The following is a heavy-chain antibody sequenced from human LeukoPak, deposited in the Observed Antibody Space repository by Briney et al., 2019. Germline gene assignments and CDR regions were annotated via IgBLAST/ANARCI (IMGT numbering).Heavy chain of an antibody. CDR3: ARLFGRGYHSSGPQSY. CDR1: GGSFSGYY. Sequence: SETLSLTCAVYGGSFSGYYWSWIRQPPGKGLGWIGEINHSGSTNYNPSLKSRVTISVDTSKNQFSLKLSSVTAADTAIYYCARLFGRGYHSSGPQSYWSQGTLVTVSS. J-gene: IGHJ4*02. D-gene: IGHD3-22*01. CDR2: INHSGST. V-gene: IGHV4-34*01.